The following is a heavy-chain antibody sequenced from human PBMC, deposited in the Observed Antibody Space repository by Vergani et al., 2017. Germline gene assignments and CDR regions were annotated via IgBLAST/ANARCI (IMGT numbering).Heavy chain of an antibody. CDR2: VFRYGNV. V-gene: IGHV4-59*01. Sequence: QVQLQESGPGLVKPSQTLSLKCSVSGASIDSFYWSWLRQSPGKGLEWIGYVFRYGNVNYNPSFNFRAAIDTSNNQLSLRLSSVTAADTAVYYCVRTVALWFGETKDGGWFDPWGQGTLVTVTS. J-gene: IGHJ5*02. D-gene: IGHD3-10*01. CDR3: VRTVALWFGETKDGGWFDP. CDR1: GASIDSFY.